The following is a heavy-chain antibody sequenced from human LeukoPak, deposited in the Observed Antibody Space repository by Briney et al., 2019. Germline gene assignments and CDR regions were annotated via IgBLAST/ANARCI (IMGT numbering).Heavy chain of an antibody. J-gene: IGHJ4*02. Sequence: GGSLRLSCAASGFTFSNYGMHCVRQAPGKGLEWVAVISYDGSAEYYADSVKGRFAIYRDNSRNTLYLQMNSLRPEDTAVYYCAKELTRGSSWYEDYWGQGTLVTVSS. CDR2: ISYDGSAE. CDR1: GFTFSNYG. CDR3: AKELTRGSSWYEDY. V-gene: IGHV3-30*18. D-gene: IGHD6-13*01.